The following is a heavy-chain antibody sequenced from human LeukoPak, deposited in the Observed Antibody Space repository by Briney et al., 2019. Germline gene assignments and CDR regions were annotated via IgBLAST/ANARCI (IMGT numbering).Heavy chain of an antibody. D-gene: IGHD2-2*01. CDR3: ARAPSIVVVPAAHGAFDI. J-gene: IGHJ3*02. Sequence: SETLSLTCTVSGGSIRSYYWSWIRQPPGKGLEWLGYIYYSGSTNYNPSLKSRVTISVDTSKNQFSLKLSSVTAADTAVYYCARAPSIVVVPAAHGAFDIWGQGTMVTVSS. V-gene: IGHV4-59*12. CDR1: GGSIRSYY. CDR2: IYYSGST.